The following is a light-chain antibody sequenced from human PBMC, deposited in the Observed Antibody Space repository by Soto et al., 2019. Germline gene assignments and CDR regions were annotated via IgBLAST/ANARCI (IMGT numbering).Light chain of an antibody. Sequence: AIQLTQSPSSLSASVGDRVTITCRASQGISSALAWYQQKPGKAPNLLIYDASSLQSGVPSRFSSSGSGTDFTLTISSLQPEDFATYYCQQFNSYPVTFGQGTKLEIK. CDR2: DAS. CDR1: QGISSA. J-gene: IGKJ2*01. V-gene: IGKV1-13*02. CDR3: QQFNSYPVT.